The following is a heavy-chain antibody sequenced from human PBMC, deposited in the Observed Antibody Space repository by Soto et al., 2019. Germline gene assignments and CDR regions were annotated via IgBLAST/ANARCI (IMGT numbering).Heavy chain of an antibody. CDR3: AGGKPFNYAGFDG. CDR1: GYTFSDFD. V-gene: IGHV1-8*01. D-gene: IGHD3-16*01. CDR2: MNAKSGDT. J-gene: IGHJ6*02. Sequence: ASVKVSCKASGYTFSDFDINWLRQASGQGPEWMGWMNAKSGDTFFAQRFQGKLNMTWDTSLSTAYMEVGSLTSDDTAMYYCAGGKPFNYAGFDGWGQGTTVTVSS.